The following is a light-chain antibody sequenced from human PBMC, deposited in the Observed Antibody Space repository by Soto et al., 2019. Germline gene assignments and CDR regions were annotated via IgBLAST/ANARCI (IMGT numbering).Light chain of an antibody. CDR3: QQRSNWPPIT. J-gene: IGKJ5*01. CDR1: QSVSRY. CDR2: DAS. V-gene: IGKV3-11*01. Sequence: EIVLTQSPATLSLSPGEKATLTCRASQSVSRYLACYQQKPGQAPRLLIYDASNRATGIPARFSGSGSGTDLTLTISSLEPEDFAVYYCQQRSNWPPITFGQGTRLEIK.